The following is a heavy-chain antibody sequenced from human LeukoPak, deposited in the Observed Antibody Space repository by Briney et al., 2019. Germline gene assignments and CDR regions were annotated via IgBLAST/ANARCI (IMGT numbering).Heavy chain of an antibody. V-gene: IGHV3-33*01. D-gene: IGHD3-3*01. CDR3: ARDGATSYDF. CDR2: IWYDGSNK. Sequence: PGGSLRLSCAASGFTFSSYGMHWVRQAPGKGLEWVAVIWYDGSNKYYADSVKGRFTISRDNSKNTLYLQMNSLGAEDTAVYYCARDGATSYDFWSQGTLVTVSS. J-gene: IGHJ4*02. CDR1: GFTFSSYG.